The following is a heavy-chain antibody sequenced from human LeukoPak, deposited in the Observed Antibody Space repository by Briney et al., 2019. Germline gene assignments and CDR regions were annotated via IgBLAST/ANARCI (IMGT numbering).Heavy chain of an antibody. V-gene: IGHV1-8*01. Sequence: GASVKVSCKASGYTFTSYDINWVRRATGQGLEWMGWVNPNSGHTGYAQKFQGRVTMTRNTSISTAYMDLSSLRSEDTAVYYCARGAPGSYCSGGSCPYFDYWGQGTLVSASS. CDR1: GYTFTSYD. D-gene: IGHD2-15*01. CDR2: VNPNSGHT. J-gene: IGHJ4*02. CDR3: ARGAPGSYCSGGSCPYFDY.